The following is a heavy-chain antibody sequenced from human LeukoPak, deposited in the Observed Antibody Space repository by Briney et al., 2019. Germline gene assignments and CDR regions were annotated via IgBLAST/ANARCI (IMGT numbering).Heavy chain of an antibody. J-gene: IGHJ3*01. V-gene: IGHV1-46*02. Sequence: ASVKVSCKASGYTFNRYYVHWVRQAPGQGLEWMGIINPSGGGTRYAQKFQDRITMTWDTSTSTVYMELSSLRSEDTAVYYCARDPHMVRGGSIDAFGFWGQGTMVTVSS. CDR2: INPSGGGT. CDR1: GYTFNRYY. CDR3: ARDPHMVRGGSIDAFGF. D-gene: IGHD3-10*01.